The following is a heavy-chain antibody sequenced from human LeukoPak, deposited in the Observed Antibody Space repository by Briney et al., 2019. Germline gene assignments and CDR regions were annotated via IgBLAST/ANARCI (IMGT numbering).Heavy chain of an antibody. Sequence: PGGSLRLSCAASGFTFSRNWMSWVRQAPGKGLEWVANIKGDGSEKYYVDSVKGRSTISRDNAQNSLYLQMNSLRGEDTAVYYCARPVAAAALKGAFDIWGLGTMVTVSS. J-gene: IGHJ3*02. CDR3: ARPVAAAALKGAFDI. V-gene: IGHV3-7*04. CDR2: IKGDGSEK. CDR1: GFTFSRNW. D-gene: IGHD6-13*01.